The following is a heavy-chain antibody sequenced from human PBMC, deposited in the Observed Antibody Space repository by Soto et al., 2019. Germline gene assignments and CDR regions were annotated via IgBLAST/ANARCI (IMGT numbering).Heavy chain of an antibody. CDR2: ISAYNGNT. CDR3: ARDRPGIAAAGGWYNWFDP. V-gene: IGHV1-18*01. J-gene: IGHJ5*02. Sequence: QVQLVQSGAEVKKPGASVKVSCKASGYTFTSYGISWVRQAPGQGLEWMGWISAYNGNTNYAQKLQGRVTMTTDTSTSTAYMELRSLRSDDTAVYYWARDRPGIAAAGGWYNWFDPWGKGTLVTVSS. CDR1: GYTFTSYG. D-gene: IGHD6-13*01.